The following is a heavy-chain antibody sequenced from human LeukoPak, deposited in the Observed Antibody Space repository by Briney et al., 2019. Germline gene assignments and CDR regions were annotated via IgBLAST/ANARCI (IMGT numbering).Heavy chain of an antibody. CDR3: ATVRESGYYDY. D-gene: IGHD3-22*01. Sequence: GASVKVSCKVSGYTLTELSMHWVRQAPGKGLEWMGGFDPEDGETIYAQKFQGRVTMTKDTSTDTAYMELSSLRSEDTAVYYCATVRESGYYDYWGQGTLVTVSS. V-gene: IGHV1-24*01. CDR1: GYTLTELS. J-gene: IGHJ4*02. CDR2: FDPEDGET.